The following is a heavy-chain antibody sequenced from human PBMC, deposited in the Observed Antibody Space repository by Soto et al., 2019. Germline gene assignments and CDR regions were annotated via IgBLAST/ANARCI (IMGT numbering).Heavy chain of an antibody. V-gene: IGHV1-58*01. D-gene: IGHD3-16*01. J-gene: IGHJ6*04. CDR2: IVAGSGNT. Sequence: SVKVSCKASVFTFTSSAVQWVRQARGQRLEWIGWIVAGSGNTNYAQKSQKRVPITGDMSKSTAYMELSSLRSEDTAFFYCAVGDPGDYNTGRAFGGKGTTDTVSP. CDR1: VFTFTSSA. CDR3: AVGDPGDYNTGRAF.